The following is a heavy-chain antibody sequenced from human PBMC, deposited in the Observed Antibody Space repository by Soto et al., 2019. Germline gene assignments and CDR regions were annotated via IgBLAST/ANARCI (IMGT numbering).Heavy chain of an antibody. V-gene: IGHV4-39*01. D-gene: IGHD6-13*01. J-gene: IGHJ5*02. CDR2: IYYSGST. Sequence: SVPLSVTCSVSGGYISNRSDYLGFIRQPPGKGLEWIGSIYYSGSTYYNPSLKSRVTISVDTSKNQFSLKLSSVTAADTAVYYCARLLRYSSSWYWFDPWGQGTLVTVSS. CDR3: ARLLRYSSSWYWFDP. CDR1: GGYISNRSDY.